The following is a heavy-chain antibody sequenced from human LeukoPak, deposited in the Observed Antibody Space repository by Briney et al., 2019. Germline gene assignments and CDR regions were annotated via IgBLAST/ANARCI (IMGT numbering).Heavy chain of an antibody. D-gene: IGHD3-3*01. V-gene: IGHV4-61*02. J-gene: IGHJ4*02. CDR1: GGSISSGSYY. CDR2: IYTSGST. Sequence: PSQTLSLTCTVSGGSISSGSYYWSWIRQPAGKGLERIGRIYTSGSTNYNPSLKSRVTISVDTSKNQFSLKLSSVTAADTAVYYCARLSKNYDFWSGYQGNFDYWGQGTLVTVSS. CDR3: ARLSKNYDFWSGYQGNFDY.